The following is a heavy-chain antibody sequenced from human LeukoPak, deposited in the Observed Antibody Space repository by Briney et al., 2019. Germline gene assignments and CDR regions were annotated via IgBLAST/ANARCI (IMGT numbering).Heavy chain of an antibody. CDR1: GFIFNIYA. Sequence: GGSLRLSCAASGFIFNIYAMTWVRQAPGKGLEWVSVISGSGDTTYYADSVKGRFTISRDNSKNTLYLRVNSLRAEDTAVYYCAKRVGGVNTFDYWGQGTLVTVSS. J-gene: IGHJ4*02. CDR2: ISGSGDTT. V-gene: IGHV3-23*01. D-gene: IGHD3-16*01. CDR3: AKRVGGVNTFDY.